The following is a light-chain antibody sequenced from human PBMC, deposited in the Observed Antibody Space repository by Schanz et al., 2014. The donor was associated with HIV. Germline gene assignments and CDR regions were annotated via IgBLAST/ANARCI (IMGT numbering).Light chain of an antibody. CDR1: QNIGKW. Sequence: DVQMTQSPTTLSASVGDRVTITCRASQNIGKWLTWYQQKPGKAPNLLIYQASSLNIGVPSRFSGSGSGTEFTLTISSLQPDDFATYYCLQYHAYPWTFGQGTNVDVK. J-gene: IGKJ1*01. CDR3: LQYHAYPWT. CDR2: QAS. V-gene: IGKV1-5*03.